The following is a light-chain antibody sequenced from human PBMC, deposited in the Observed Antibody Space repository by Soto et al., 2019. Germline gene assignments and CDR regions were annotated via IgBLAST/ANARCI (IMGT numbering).Light chain of an antibody. V-gene: IGKV1-5*01. Sequence: EIQMTQSPSTLSASVGDRVTITCRASQSIGNWLAWYQQKPGKAPKVLISDASSLEGGVPSRFSGSGSGTEFTLTISCLQPDDFASYYCQKYKSFSSFGQGTKVDIK. CDR2: DAS. CDR3: QKYKSFSS. CDR1: QSIGNW. J-gene: IGKJ2*03.